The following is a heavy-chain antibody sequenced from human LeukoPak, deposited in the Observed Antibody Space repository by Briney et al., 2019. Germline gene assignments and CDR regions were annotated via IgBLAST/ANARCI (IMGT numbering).Heavy chain of an antibody. CDR3: ASQYYYDSSGRLN. CDR1: GFTFSSYW. V-gene: IGHV3-74*01. CDR2: INSDGSST. Sequence: GGSLRLYCAASGFTFSSYWMHWVRQAPGKGLVWVSRINSDGSSTSYADSVKGRFTISRDNAKNTLYLQMNSLRAEDTAVYYCASQYYYDSSGRLNWGQGTLVTVSS. D-gene: IGHD3-22*01. J-gene: IGHJ4*02.